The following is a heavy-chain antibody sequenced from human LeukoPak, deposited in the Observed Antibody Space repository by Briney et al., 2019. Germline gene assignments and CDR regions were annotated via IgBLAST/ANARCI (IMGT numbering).Heavy chain of an antibody. J-gene: IGHJ5*02. D-gene: IGHD6-13*01. CDR3: ARGEQQLQFDP. CDR1: GFTFSSYA. CDR2: ISYDGSNK. V-gene: IGHV3-30-3*01. Sequence: GGSLRLSCAASGFTFSSYAMHWVRQAPGKGLEWVAVISYDGSNKYYADSVKGRFTISRDNSKNTLYLQMNSLRAEDTAVYYCARGEQQLQFDPWGQGTLVTVSS.